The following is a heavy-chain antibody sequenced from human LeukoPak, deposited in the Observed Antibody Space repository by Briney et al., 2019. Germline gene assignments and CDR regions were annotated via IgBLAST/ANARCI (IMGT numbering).Heavy chain of an antibody. D-gene: IGHD2-2*01. J-gene: IGHJ5*02. CDR1: GYSFTTYY. CDR3: AREIVVVPSAMGFDP. V-gene: IGHV1-46*01. Sequence: ASVKVSCKASGYSFTTYYIHWVRQAPGQGLEWMGVINPSGGSTSFALKFQARLTMTRDTSTSTVYMELSGLSSEDTAVYYCAREIVVVPSAMGFDPWGQGTFVTVSS. CDR2: INPSGGST.